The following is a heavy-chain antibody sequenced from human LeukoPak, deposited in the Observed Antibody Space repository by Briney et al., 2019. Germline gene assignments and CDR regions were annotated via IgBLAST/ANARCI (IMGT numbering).Heavy chain of an antibody. Sequence: ASVKVSCKASGYTFTGYYMHWVRQAPGQGLEWMGWINPNSGGTNYAQKFQGRDTMTRDTSISTAYMELSRLRSDDTAVYYCARVRYDFWSGYSPTPYYYYYMDVWGKGTTVTVSS. J-gene: IGHJ6*03. CDR3: ARVRYDFWSGYSPTPYYYYYMDV. D-gene: IGHD3-3*01. CDR2: INPNSGGT. CDR1: GYTFTGYY. V-gene: IGHV1-2*02.